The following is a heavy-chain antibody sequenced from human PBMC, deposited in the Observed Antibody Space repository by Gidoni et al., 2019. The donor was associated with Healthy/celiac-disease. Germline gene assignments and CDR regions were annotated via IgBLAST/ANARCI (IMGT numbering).Heavy chain of an antibody. CDR1: EGTFTSYA. J-gene: IGHJ5*02. CDR2: IIPIFGTA. CDR3: AREAVRNYGRPNWFDP. V-gene: IGHV1-69*01. D-gene: IGHD4-4*01. Sequence: QVQLVQSGAEVKKPGSSVKVSCKPSEGTFTSYAISWVRQAPGQGLEWMGGIIPIFGTANYAQKFQGRVTITADESTSTAYMELSSLRSEDTAVYYCAREAVRNYGRPNWFDPWGQGTLVTVSS.